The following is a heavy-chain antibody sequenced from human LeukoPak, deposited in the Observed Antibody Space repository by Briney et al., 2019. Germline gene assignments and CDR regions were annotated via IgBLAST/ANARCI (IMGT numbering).Heavy chain of an antibody. CDR1: GYTLTELS. CDR3: ATASRENVQSDNYYGMDV. CDR2: FDPEDGET. Sequence: ASVKVSCKVSGYTLTELSMHWVRQAPGKGLEWMGGFDPEDGETIYAQKFQGRVTMTEDTSTDTAYMELSSLRSEDTAVYYCATASRENVQSDNYYGMDVWGQGTTVTVSS. V-gene: IGHV1-24*01. J-gene: IGHJ6*02. D-gene: IGHD2/OR15-2a*01.